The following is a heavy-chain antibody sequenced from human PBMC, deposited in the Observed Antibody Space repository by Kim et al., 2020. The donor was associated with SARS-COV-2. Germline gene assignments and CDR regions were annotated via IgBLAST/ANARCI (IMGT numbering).Heavy chain of an antibody. Sequence: SETLSLTCTVSGDSMNGFYWTWIRQPPGKGLEWIGYIYYSGSTHYNPSLKSRVTISVDTSKNQLSLKLSSATSADTAVYYCARGGWSLDYWGQGTLVTVSS. CDR1: GDSMNGFY. CDR2: IYYSGST. J-gene: IGHJ4*02. D-gene: IGHD2-15*01. V-gene: IGHV4-59*13. CDR3: ARGGWSLDY.